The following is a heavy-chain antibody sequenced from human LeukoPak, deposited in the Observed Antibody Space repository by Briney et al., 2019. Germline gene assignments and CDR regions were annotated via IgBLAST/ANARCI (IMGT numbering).Heavy chain of an antibody. Sequence: SETLSLTCAVSGGSISSGGSSWSWIRQPPGKGLEWIGYIYQSGSSYCNPSLKSRVTISVDRSKNQFSLKLSSVTAADTAVYYCARYDFWSGYDVWGQGTTVTVSS. V-gene: IGHV4-30-2*01. CDR1: GGSISSGGSS. CDR3: ARYDFWSGYDV. CDR2: IYQSGSS. J-gene: IGHJ6*02. D-gene: IGHD3-3*01.